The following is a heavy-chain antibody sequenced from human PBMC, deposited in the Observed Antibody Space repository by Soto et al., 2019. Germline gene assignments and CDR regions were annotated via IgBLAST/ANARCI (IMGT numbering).Heavy chain of an antibody. D-gene: IGHD5-18*01. V-gene: IGHV3-66*01. CDR1: GFTVSSNY. J-gene: IGHJ5*02. CDR2: IYSGGST. Sequence: GGSLRLSCAASGFTVSSNYMSWVRQAPGKGLEWVSVIYSGGSTYYADSVKGRFTISRDNSKNTLYLQMNSLRAEDTAVYYCARGRGYSYENWFDPWGQGTLVTVSS. CDR3: ARGRGYSYENWFDP.